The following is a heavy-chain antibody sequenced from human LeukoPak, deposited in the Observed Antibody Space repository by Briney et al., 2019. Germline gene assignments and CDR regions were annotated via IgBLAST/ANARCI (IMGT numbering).Heavy chain of an antibody. CDR1: GFTFSSYS. CDR3: AKSLGIAVAGSRTPTFFDY. J-gene: IGHJ4*02. Sequence: PGGSLRLSCAASGFTFSSYSMNWVRQAPGKGLEWVSSISGSARNTYYADSVKGRFTISRDNSKNTLYLQMNSLRAEDTAVYYCAKSLGIAVAGSRTPTFFDYWGQGTLVTVSS. V-gene: IGHV3-23*01. CDR2: ISGSARNT. D-gene: IGHD6-19*01.